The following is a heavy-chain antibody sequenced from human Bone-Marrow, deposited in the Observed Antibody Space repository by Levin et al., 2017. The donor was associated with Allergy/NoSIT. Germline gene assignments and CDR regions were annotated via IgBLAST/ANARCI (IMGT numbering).Heavy chain of an antibody. V-gene: IGHV3-30*04. D-gene: IGHD6-13*01. J-gene: IGHJ4*02. CDR2: ISHDGRNR. Sequence: PGESLKISCAASGFTFSSHFLYWVRQAPGKGLEWVATISHDGRNRYYPDSVKGRITISRDNSKNTLSLLMNNMRDEDTAVYFCVRDSGWYLSGFDYWGQGTLVTVSS. CDR1: GFTFSSHF. CDR3: VRDSGWYLSGFDY.